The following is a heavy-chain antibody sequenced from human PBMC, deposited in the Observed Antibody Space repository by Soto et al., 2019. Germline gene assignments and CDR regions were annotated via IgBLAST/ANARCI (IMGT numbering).Heavy chain of an antibody. V-gene: IGHV1-69*02. Sequence: QVQLVQSGAEVKKPGSSLRVSCRASGGTFDSYSISWVRQAPGQGLEWLGKVAPIFDFSRYAPKFQGRVNITADKSTSIAYMDLMGLTSQDTAVYYCATGALGGRQQLVRDAFDFWGQGTKVTVSS. CDR1: GGTFDSYS. D-gene: IGHD3-16*01. CDR2: VAPIFDFS. CDR3: ATGALGGRQQLVRDAFDF. J-gene: IGHJ3*01.